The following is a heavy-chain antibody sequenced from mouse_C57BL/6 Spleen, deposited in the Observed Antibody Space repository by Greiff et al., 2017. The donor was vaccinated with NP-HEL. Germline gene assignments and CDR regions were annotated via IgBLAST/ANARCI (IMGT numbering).Heavy chain of an antibody. V-gene: IGHV1-53*01. D-gene: IGHD3-2*02. CDR1: GYTFTSYW. CDR2: INPSNGGT. Sequence: QVQLQQPGTELVKPGASVKLSCKASGYTFTSYWMHWVKQRPGQGLEWIGNINPSNGGTNYNEKFKSKATLTVDKASSTAYMQLSSLTSQDSAVYYCARVETAQAGVDYWGHGTTLTVSS. J-gene: IGHJ2*01. CDR3: ARVETAQAGVDY.